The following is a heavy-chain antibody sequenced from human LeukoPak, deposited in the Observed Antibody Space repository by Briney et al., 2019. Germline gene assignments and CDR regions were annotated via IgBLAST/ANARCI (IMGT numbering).Heavy chain of an antibody. CDR3: ARVGRGGSCNHDY. D-gene: IGHD2-15*01. V-gene: IGHV4-59*01. CDR1: GGSIGSYY. Sequence: SETLSLTCSVSGGSIGSYYWSWIRQPPGKGLEWIGYIYYSGSTSYNPSLKSRVTISVDTSKNQFSLKLSSVTAADTAVYYCARVGRGGSCNHDYWGQGTLVTVSS. J-gene: IGHJ4*02. CDR2: IYYSGST.